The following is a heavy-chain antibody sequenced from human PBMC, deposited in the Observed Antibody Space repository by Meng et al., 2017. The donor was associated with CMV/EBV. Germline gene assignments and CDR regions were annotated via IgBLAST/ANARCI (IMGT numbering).Heavy chain of an antibody. CDR2: ISWNSGSI. J-gene: IGHJ4*02. Sequence: SRKISGAASGFTFDDYAMHWVRQAPGKGLEWVSGISWNSGSIGYADSVKGRFTISRDNAKNSLYLQMNSLRAEDMALYYCAKDAVFGGLDYWGQGTLVTVSS. D-gene: IGHD3-3*01. V-gene: IGHV3-9*03. CDR3: AKDAVFGGLDY. CDR1: GFTFDDYA.